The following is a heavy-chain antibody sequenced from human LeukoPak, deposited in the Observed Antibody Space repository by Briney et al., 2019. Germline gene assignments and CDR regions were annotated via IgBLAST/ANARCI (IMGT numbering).Heavy chain of an antibody. D-gene: IGHD3-10*01. Sequence: GASVKVSCKASGYIFTAYYMHWVRQAPGQGLAWMAWINPNTGDINYAQKFQGRVTVTRDTSINTVYMELTRLRSDDTAVYYCATGPPLTMVREGPFDYWGQGTLVTVSS. J-gene: IGHJ4*02. CDR2: INPNTGDI. CDR3: ATGPPLTMVREGPFDY. CDR1: GYIFTAYY. V-gene: IGHV1-2*02.